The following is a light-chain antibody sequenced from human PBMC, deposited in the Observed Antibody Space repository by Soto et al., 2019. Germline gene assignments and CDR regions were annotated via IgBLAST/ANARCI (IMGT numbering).Light chain of an antibody. J-gene: IGKJ4*01. CDR2: GAS. CDR1: QSVSSN. Sequence: EIVMTQSPATLSVSPGERATLSCRASQSVSSNLAWYQQKPGQAPRLLIYGASTRATRIPARFSGSGSGTEFTLTLSSLQSEDFAVYYCQQYNNWPPLTVGGGTKVEIK. V-gene: IGKV3-15*01. CDR3: QQYNNWPPLT.